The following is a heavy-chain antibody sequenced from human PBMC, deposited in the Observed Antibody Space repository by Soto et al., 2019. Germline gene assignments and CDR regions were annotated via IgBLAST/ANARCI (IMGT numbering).Heavy chain of an antibody. Sequence: PGGSLRLSCAASGFIFSNYGMHWVRQAPGKGLEWVALIWYDGSKKYYADSVTGQFTISRDKSKNTLYLQMNSLRVEDTAVYYCARGSGGSSFDYWGQGTLVTVSS. CDR1: GFIFSNYG. CDR3: ARGSGGSSFDY. V-gene: IGHV3-33*01. D-gene: IGHD2-15*01. J-gene: IGHJ4*02. CDR2: IWYDGSKK.